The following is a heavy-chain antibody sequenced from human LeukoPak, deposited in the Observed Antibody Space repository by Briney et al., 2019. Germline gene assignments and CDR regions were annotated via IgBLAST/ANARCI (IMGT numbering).Heavy chain of an antibody. V-gene: IGHV2-5*02. J-gene: IGHJ4*02. CDR3: AHRPYTSGCFDH. D-gene: IGHD6-25*01. Sequence: ESGPTLVNPTQTLALTCTFSGFSLRTRGEGVGWIRHPPGKALEWLSLIYWDDDKVYSPSLQSRLTITKDTSKNQVVLTMTNMDPVGTATYYCAHRPYTSGCFDHWGQGTLVTVSS. CDR2: IYWDDDK. CDR1: GFSLRTRGEG.